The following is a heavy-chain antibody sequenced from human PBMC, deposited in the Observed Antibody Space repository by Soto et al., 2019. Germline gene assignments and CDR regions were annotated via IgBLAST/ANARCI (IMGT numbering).Heavy chain of an antibody. D-gene: IGHD4-17*01. V-gene: IGHV4-31*03. J-gene: IGHJ1*01. CDR2: IYYSRTT. Sequence: QVQLQESGPGLVEPSQTLSLICTVSGGSISSGDYYWSWIRQLPGKGLEWIGYIYYSRTTFHNPSLKSRVSISVDTSKNLFSLELSSMTAADTAVYYCARTSGDYGLSKYFQHWGQGTLVTVSS. CDR1: GGSISSGDYY. CDR3: ARTSGDYGLSKYFQH.